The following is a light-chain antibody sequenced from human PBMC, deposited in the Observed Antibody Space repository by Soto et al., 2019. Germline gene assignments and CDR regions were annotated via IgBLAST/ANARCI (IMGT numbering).Light chain of an antibody. CDR2: GSA. CDR1: QSVFSS. J-gene: IGKJ1*01. CDR3: QQYHSWPA. V-gene: IGKV3-15*01. Sequence: EIVMTQSPATLSVSPGERATLSCRASQSVFSSLAWYQQRPGQAPRLLIYGSATRATGIPDRFSGSGSGTKFTLTISSLQSEDSAVYYCQQYHSWPAFGQGTKVDIK.